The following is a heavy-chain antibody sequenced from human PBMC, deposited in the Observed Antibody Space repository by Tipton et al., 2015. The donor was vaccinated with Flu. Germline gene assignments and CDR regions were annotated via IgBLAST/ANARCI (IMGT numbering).Heavy chain of an antibody. V-gene: IGHV4-39*07. CDR1: GGSISSSSYY. D-gene: IGHD3-9*01. Sequence: TLSLTCTVSGGSISSSSYYWGWIRQPPGKGLEWIGSIYCSGSTYYNPSLKSRVTISVDTSKNQFSLKLSSVTAADTAVYYCARLYYDILTGSYYFDYWGQGTLVTVSS. CDR3: ARLYYDILTGSYYFDY. J-gene: IGHJ4*02. CDR2: IYCSGST.